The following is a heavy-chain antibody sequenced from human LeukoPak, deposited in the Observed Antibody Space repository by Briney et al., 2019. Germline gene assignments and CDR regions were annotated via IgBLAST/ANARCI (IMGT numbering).Heavy chain of an antibody. V-gene: IGHV4-59*01. CDR3: ARVGGRYDTSGYLI. D-gene: IGHD3-22*01. Sequence: SETLSLTCTVSGGSISSYYWSWIRQPPGKGLERIGYIYYSGSTNYNPSLKSRVTISVDTSKNQFSLKLSSVTAADTAVYYCARVGGRYDTSGYLIWGQGTLVTVSS. CDR1: GGSISSYY. CDR2: IYYSGST. J-gene: IGHJ4*02.